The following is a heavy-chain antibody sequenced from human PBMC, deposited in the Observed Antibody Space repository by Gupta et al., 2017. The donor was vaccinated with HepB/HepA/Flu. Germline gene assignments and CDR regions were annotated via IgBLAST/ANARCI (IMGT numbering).Heavy chain of an antibody. Sequence: EVQLVESGGGLVQPGGSLRLSCAASGFTFTSHEMNWVRQAPGKGLEWVSYISSSGSTIYYADSVKGRFTISRDNAKNSLYLQMNSLRAEDTAVYYCARSLCSGDSCYSRGTVDYWGQGTLVTVSS. J-gene: IGHJ4*02. CDR3: ARSLCSGDSCYSRGTVDY. V-gene: IGHV3-48*03. D-gene: IGHD2-15*01. CDR2: ISSSGSTI. CDR1: GFTFTSHE.